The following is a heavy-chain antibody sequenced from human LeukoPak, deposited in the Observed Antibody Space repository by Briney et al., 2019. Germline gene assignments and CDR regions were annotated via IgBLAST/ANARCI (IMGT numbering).Heavy chain of an antibody. V-gene: IGHV4-4*02. CDR1: GGSITTTNS. D-gene: IGHD1-26*01. Sequence: PSGTLSLTCGVSGGSITTTNSWGWVRQPPGGGLEGIGEISLRVRTQYKPSLKRRVNISIDESNNQPYLSLASVTAADTAVYYCSRESGPYCPFGHWGQGTLVAVTS. J-gene: IGHJ5*02. CDR2: ISLRVRT. CDR3: SRESGPYCPFGH.